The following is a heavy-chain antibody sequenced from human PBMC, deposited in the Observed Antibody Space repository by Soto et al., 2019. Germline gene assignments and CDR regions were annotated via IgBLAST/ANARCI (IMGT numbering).Heavy chain of an antibody. V-gene: IGHV3-7*01. CDR3: ARDASTHCSGGSCYPGY. CDR2: IKQDGSEK. CDR1: GFTFSSYW. D-gene: IGHD2-15*01. J-gene: IGHJ4*02. Sequence: GGSLRLSCAASGFTFSSYWMSWVRQAPGKGLEWVANIKQDGSEKYYVDSVKGRFTISRDNAKNSLYLQMNSLRAEDTAVYYCARDASTHCSGGSCYPGYWGQGTLVTVSS.